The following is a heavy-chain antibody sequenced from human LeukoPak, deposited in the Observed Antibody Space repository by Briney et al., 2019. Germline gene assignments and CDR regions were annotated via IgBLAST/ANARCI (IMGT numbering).Heavy chain of an antibody. D-gene: IGHD6-13*01. Sequence: GGSLRLSCAASGFPFDAYAMHWVRQGPGKGLEWVAGISWNSERIGYEDSVKGRFTISRDNAENYLYLQMNSLRGEDTAFYYCARGFVRSWFFDYWGQGTLVTVSS. CDR2: ISWNSERI. CDR3: ARGFVRSWFFDY. V-gene: IGHV3-9*01. J-gene: IGHJ4*02. CDR1: GFPFDAYA.